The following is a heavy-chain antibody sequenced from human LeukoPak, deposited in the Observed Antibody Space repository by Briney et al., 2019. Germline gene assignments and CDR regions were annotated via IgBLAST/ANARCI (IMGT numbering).Heavy chain of an antibody. J-gene: IGHJ4*02. CDR1: GFTFSSYA. CDR3: AKDRGVRGAIIIIKRETIDY. CDR2: ISGSGGST. D-gene: IGHD3-10*01. Sequence: GGSRRLSCAASGFTFSSYAMSWVRQAPGKGLEWVSAISGSGGSTYYADSVKGRFTISRDNSKNTLYLQMNSLRAEDTAVYYCAKDRGVRGAIIIIKRETIDYWGQGTLVTVSS. V-gene: IGHV3-23*01.